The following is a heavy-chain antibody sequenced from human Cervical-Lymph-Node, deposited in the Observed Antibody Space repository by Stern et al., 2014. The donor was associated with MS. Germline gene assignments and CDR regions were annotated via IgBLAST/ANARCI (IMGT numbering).Heavy chain of an antibody. CDR1: GGSVSSTSYA. CDR3: AGEEDIRYCSGGSCTGNWFDP. V-gene: IGHV4-39*01. J-gene: IGHJ5*02. CDR2: IYYSGDT. D-gene: IGHD2-15*01. Sequence: VQLVESGPGLVKPSETLSLTCTVAGGSVSSTSYAWAWIRQPPGKGLAWIGTIYYSGDTYYSPSLKSRPTLSLYTSTTQFSLQLGFVTAADTAVYYCAGEEDIRYCSGGSCTGNWFDPWGQGTLVTVSS.